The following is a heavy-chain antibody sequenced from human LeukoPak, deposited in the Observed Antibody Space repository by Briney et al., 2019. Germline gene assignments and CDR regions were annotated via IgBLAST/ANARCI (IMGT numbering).Heavy chain of an antibody. CDR2: IYSSGST. CDR1: GASISSGSNY. V-gene: IGHV4-39*07. D-gene: IGHD3-22*01. Sequence: SETLSLTCSVSGASISSGSNYWGWIRQPPGKTLEWIGSIYSSGSTYYNPSLKSRVIIIIDTPKNHFSLTLSSVTAADTAVYYCARVYYYDSSGWFDPWGQGTLVTVSS. J-gene: IGHJ5*02. CDR3: ARVYYYDSSGWFDP.